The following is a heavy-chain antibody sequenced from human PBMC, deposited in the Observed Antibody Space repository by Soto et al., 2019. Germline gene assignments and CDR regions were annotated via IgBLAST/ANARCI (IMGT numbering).Heavy chain of an antibody. V-gene: IGHV3-30*18. Sequence: QVQLVESGGGVVQPGRSLRLSCAASGFTFSSYGMHWVRQAPGKGLEWVAVISYDGSNKYYADSVKGRFTISRDNSKNTLYLQMNSLRAEDTAVYYCAKVSGLGDDYWGQGTLVTVSS. D-gene: IGHD2-21*01. CDR3: AKVSGLGDDY. J-gene: IGHJ4*02. CDR1: GFTFSSYG. CDR2: ISYDGSNK.